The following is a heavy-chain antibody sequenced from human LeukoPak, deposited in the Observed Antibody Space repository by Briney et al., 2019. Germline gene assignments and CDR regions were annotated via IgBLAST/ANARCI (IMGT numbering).Heavy chain of an antibody. J-gene: IGHJ4*02. CDR2: ISYDGSNK. V-gene: IGHV3-30*18. CDR1: GFTFSSYG. CDR3: AKGVVEYYDSSGYYLDY. Sequence: PGGSLRLSCAASGFTFSSYGMHWVRQAPGKGLEWVAVISYDGSNKYYADSVKGRFTISRDNSKNTLYLQMNSLRAEDTAVYYCAKGVVEYYDSSGYYLDYWGQGTLVTVSS. D-gene: IGHD3-22*01.